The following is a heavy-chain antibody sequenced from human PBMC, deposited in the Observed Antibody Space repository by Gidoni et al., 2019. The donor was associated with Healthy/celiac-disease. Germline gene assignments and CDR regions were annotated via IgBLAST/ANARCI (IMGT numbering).Heavy chain of an antibody. J-gene: IGHJ4*02. CDR3: ASLGSQLEPIDY. V-gene: IGHV3-21*01. D-gene: IGHD1-1*01. CDR1: GFTFSSYS. Sequence: EVQLVESGGGLVKPGGSLRLSGAASGFTFSSYSMNWVRQAPGKGLEWVSSISSSSSYIYYADSVKGRFTISRDNAKNSLYLQMNSLRAEDTAVYYCASLGSQLEPIDYWGQGTLVTVSS. CDR2: ISSSSSYI.